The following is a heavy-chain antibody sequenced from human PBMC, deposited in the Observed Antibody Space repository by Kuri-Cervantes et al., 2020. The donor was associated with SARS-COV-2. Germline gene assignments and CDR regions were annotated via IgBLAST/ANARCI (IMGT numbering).Heavy chain of an antibody. Sequence: GGSLRLSCAASGFTFSSYSMNWVRQAPGKGLEWVSSISSSSSYIYYADSVKGRFTISRDNAKNSLYLQMNSLRAEDTAVYYCARDYFEEDSSGYYYVEFWFDPWGQGTLVTVSS. D-gene: IGHD3-22*01. CDR3: ARDYFEEDSSGYYYVEFWFDP. CDR2: ISSSSSYI. V-gene: IGHV3-21*01. J-gene: IGHJ5*02. CDR1: GFTFSSYS.